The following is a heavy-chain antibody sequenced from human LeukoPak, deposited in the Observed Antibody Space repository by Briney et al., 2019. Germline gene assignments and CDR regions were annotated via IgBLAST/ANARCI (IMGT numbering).Heavy chain of an antibody. Sequence: SETLSLTCTVSGGSISSYYWSWIRQPPGKGLEWIGYIYYSGSTNYNPSLKSRVTISVDTSKNQFSLKLSSVTAADTAVYYCASNDYGGRNNWFDPWGQGTLVTVSS. CDR3: ASNDYGGRNNWFDP. CDR2: IYYSGST. V-gene: IGHV4-59*01. J-gene: IGHJ5*02. CDR1: GGSISSYY. D-gene: IGHD4-23*01.